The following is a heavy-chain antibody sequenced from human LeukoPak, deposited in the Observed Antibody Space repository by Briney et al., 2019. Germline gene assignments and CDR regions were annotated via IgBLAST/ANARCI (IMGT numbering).Heavy chain of an antibody. Sequence: GGSLRLSCTASGFTFGDYAMSWVRQAPGRGLEWVANIKQDGSEKYYVDSVRGRFTISRDNAKNSLYLQMNSLRAEDTAVYYCAKAGCSSIICYSDYWGQGTLVTVSS. CDR1: GFTFGDYA. CDR3: AKAGCSSIICYSDY. V-gene: IGHV3-7*03. D-gene: IGHD2-2*01. CDR2: IKQDGSEK. J-gene: IGHJ4*02.